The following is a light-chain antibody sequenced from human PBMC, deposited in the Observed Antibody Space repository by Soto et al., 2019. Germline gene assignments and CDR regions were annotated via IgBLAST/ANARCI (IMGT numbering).Light chain of an antibody. J-gene: IGLJ3*02. V-gene: IGLV2-8*01. CDR2: DVS. CDR1: SSDIGAYNY. CDR3: SSYGGRNPLV. Sequence: QSVLTQPPSASGSPGQSVAISCTGTSSDIGAYNYVSWYQQEPVKAPKLLNYDVSQRPSGVPDRVSGSKSGITASLTVSGLKADDEANYYGSSYGGRNPLVFGRGTKVTVL.